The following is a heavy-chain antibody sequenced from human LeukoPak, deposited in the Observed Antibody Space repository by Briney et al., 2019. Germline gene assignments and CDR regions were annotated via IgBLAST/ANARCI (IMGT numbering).Heavy chain of an antibody. J-gene: IGHJ1*01. Sequence: GGSLRLSCAASGFTFSNAWMSRVCQAPGEGLEWVGRIKSKTDGGTTDYAAPVQGRFTISRDGSKNTLYLQMNSLKTEDTAVYYCTTQRTYYDFWSGYYTRDFQHWGQGTLVTVSS. D-gene: IGHD3-3*01. V-gene: IGHV3-15*01. CDR1: GFTFSNAW. CDR3: TTQRTYYDFWSGYYTRDFQH. CDR2: IKSKTDGGTT.